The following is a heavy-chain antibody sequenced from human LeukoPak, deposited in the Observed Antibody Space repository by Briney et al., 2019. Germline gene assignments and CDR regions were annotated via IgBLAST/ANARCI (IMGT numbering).Heavy chain of an antibody. CDR1: GFTFSSYS. J-gene: IGHJ4*02. CDR3: ARWDKSFYCSSTSCPDY. Sequence: GGSLRLSCAASGFTFSSYSMNWVRQAPGKGLEWVSYISISSSTIYYAHSVQGRFTISRDNAKNSLYPQMNSLRAEDTAVYYCARWDKSFYCSSTSCPDYWGQGTLVTVSS. D-gene: IGHD2-2*01. CDR2: ISISSSTI. V-gene: IGHV3-48*01.